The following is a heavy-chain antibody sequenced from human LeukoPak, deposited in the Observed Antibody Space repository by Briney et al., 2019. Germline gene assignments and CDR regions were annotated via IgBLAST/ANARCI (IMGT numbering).Heavy chain of an antibody. J-gene: IGHJ4*01. D-gene: IGHD1-1*01. CDR3: AKDGRPDTYGIFDL. Sequence: PGRSLRLSCAASGFSFDDYAMHWLRQAPGKGLQGVSGISWNSGSEGYADSGKGRFTISSDNAKNSLYLQMNSLRAEDTAFYYCAKDGRPDTYGIFDLWGHGTLVTVSS. CDR1: GFSFDDYA. CDR2: ISWNSGSE. V-gene: IGHV3-9*01.